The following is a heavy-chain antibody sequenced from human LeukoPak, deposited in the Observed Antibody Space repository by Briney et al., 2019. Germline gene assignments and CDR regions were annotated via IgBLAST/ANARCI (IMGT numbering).Heavy chain of an antibody. D-gene: IGHD6-13*01. CDR2: INPNSGGT. J-gene: IGHJ5*02. CDR1: GYTFTGYY. CDR3: ARDGSSSSWSYWWFDP. V-gene: IGHV1-2*02. Sequence: GASVKVSCKASGYTFTGYYMHWVRQAPGQGLEWMGWINPNSGGTNYAQKFQGRVTMTRDTSISTAYMELSRLRSDDTAVYYCARDGSSSSWSYWWFDPWGQGTLVTVSS.